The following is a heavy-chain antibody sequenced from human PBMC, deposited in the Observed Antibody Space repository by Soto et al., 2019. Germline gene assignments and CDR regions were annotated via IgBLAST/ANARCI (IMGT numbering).Heavy chain of an antibody. Sequence: QVQLQESGPGLVKPSETLSLTCTVSGGSISSYYWSWIRQPPGKGLEWIGYTYYSGSTNYNPSLKSRVTISVDTSKNPFSLKLSSVTAADTAVYYCARGGGSSWYYNWFDPWGQGTLVTVSS. D-gene: IGHD6-13*01. CDR3: ARGGGSSWYYNWFDP. J-gene: IGHJ5*02. V-gene: IGHV4-59*01. CDR1: GGSISSYY. CDR2: TYYSGST.